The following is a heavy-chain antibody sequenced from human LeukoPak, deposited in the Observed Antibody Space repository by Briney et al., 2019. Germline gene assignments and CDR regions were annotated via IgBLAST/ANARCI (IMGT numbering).Heavy chain of an antibody. D-gene: IGHD2-2*01. CDR1: GGSISSYY. CDR3: ARGLTHLGYCSSTSCRKKYYFDY. V-gene: IGHV4-59*01. J-gene: IGHJ4*02. CDR2: ISYSGST. Sequence: SETLSLTCTVSGGSISSYYWSWIRQPPGKGPEWIGYISYSGSTNYNPSLKSRVTISVDTSKKQFSLNLSSVTAADTAVYYCARGLTHLGYCSSTSCRKKYYFDYWGQGTLVTVSS.